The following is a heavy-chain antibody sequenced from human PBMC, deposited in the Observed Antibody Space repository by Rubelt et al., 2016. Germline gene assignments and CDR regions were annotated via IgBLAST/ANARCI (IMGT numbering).Heavy chain of an antibody. J-gene: IGHJ6*02. CDR3: AKVRTGTTALTYYYYGMDV. Sequence: VQLVESGGGLVQPGGSLRLSCAASGFTFSSYGMHWVRQAPGKGLAWVAFIRDEGIYKYYADSVKGRFTNSRENSKNTLYLQRNSLSAEDTAVYYCAKVRTGTTALTYYYYGMDVWGQGTTVTVSS. CDR2: IRDEGIYK. CDR1: GFTFSSYG. V-gene: IGHV3-30*02. D-gene: IGHD1-1*01.